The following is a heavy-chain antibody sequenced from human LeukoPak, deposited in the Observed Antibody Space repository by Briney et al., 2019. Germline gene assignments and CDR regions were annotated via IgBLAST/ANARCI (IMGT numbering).Heavy chain of an antibody. CDR3: ARAPDHYGDYIEYYFDY. CDR1: GFTFSDYY. J-gene: IGHJ4*02. V-gene: IGHV3-11*04. CDR2: ISSSGSSI. D-gene: IGHD4-17*01. Sequence: PGGSLRLSCAASGFTFSDYYMSWIRQAPGKGLEWVSYISSSGSSIYYADSVKGRFTISRDNAKNSLYLQMNSLRAEDTAVYYCARAPDHYGDYIEYYFDYWGQGTLVTVSS.